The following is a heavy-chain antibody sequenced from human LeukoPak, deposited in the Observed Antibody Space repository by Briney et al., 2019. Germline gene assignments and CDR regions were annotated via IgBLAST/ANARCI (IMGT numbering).Heavy chain of an antibody. J-gene: IGHJ4*02. CDR1: GCSISSYY. Sequence: SETLSLTCTVSGCSISSYYWSWIRQPPGKGLEWIGYIYYSGRTKYNPALESRVTISADTSKNQFSLKLTSVTAADTAVYYCASDRALLEYCGYDFGYWGQGTLVTVSS. CDR2: IYYSGRT. D-gene: IGHD5-12*01. V-gene: IGHV4-59*01. CDR3: ASDRALLEYCGYDFGY.